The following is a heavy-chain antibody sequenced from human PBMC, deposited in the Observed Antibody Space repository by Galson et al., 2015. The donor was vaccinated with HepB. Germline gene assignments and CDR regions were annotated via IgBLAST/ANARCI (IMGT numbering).Heavy chain of an antibody. Sequence: ETLSLTCAVSGGSISSSNWWSWVRQPPGRGLEWIGYIYYSESTNYNPSLKSRVTISVDTSKNQFSLTLSSVTAADTAVYYCARAIGAPMTANWFDPWGQGTLVTVSS. CDR3: ARAIGAPMTANWFDP. D-gene: IGHD2-21*02. CDR1: GGSISSSNW. V-gene: IGHV4-4*02. J-gene: IGHJ5*02. CDR2: IYYSEST.